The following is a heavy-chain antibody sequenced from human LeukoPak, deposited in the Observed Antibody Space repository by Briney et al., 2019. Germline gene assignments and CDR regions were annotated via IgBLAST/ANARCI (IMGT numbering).Heavy chain of an antibody. D-gene: IGHD6-13*01. CDR2: IYYSGST. CDR1: GGSISSSSYY. V-gene: IGHV4-61*05. Sequence: PSETLSLTCTVSGGSISSSSYYWSWIRQPPGKGLEWIGYIYYSGSTNYNPSLKSRVTISVDTSKNQFSLKLSSVTAADTAVYYCAKVAAAEGRYFDYWGQGTLVTVSS. CDR3: AKVAAAEGRYFDY. J-gene: IGHJ4*02.